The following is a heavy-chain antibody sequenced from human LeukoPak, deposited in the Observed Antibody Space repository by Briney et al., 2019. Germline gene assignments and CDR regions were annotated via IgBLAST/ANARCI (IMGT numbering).Heavy chain of an antibody. CDR2: INPNIGGT. V-gene: IGHV1-2*02. J-gene: IGHJ5*02. Sequence: ASVKVSCKASGYTFTGYYMHWVRQAPGQGLEWMGWINPNIGGTNYAQKFQGMVTMTRDTSISTAYMELSRLRSDDPAVYYCARDAVAAALNWFDPWGQGTLLTVSS. CDR1: GYTFTGYY. CDR3: ARDAVAAALNWFDP. D-gene: IGHD6-13*01.